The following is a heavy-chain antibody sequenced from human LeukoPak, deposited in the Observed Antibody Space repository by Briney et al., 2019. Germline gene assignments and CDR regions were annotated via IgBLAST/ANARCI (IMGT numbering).Heavy chain of an antibody. D-gene: IGHD5-24*01. CDR3: AKEREMATRYYFDY. Sequence: GGSLRLSCAASGFTFNTYSMIWVRQAPGKGLEWVASISYDGSNEYYGDSVKGRFSVSRDNSKNTLYLHMNSLRAEDTAVYYCAKEREMATRYYFDYWGQGTLVTVSS. V-gene: IGHV3-30*18. CDR1: GFTFNTYS. J-gene: IGHJ4*02. CDR2: ISYDGSNE.